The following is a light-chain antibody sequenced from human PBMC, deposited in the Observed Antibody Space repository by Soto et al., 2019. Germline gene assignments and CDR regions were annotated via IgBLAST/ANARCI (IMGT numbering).Light chain of an antibody. CDR3: SSYTSSSTLVV. CDR1: SSDVGGYNY. CDR2: DVS. Sequence: QSVVTQPASVSGSPGQSITISCTGTSSDVGGYNYVSWYQQHPGKAPKLMIYDVSNRPSGVSNRFSGSKSGNTASLTISGLQAEDEAGYYSSSYTSSSTLVVFGGGTKLTVL. V-gene: IGLV2-14*01. J-gene: IGLJ2*01.